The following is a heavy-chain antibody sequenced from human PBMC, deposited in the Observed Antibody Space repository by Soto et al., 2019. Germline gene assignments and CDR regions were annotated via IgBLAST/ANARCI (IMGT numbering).Heavy chain of an antibody. V-gene: IGHV2-26*01. CDR2: IFSNDDK. CDR3: ALIKDCSRTDCYFASFDP. J-gene: IGHJ5*02. D-gene: IGHD2-2*01. CDR1: GLSLSSGRLG. Sequence: QVTLKESGPVLVKPTETLTLTCTVSGLSLSSGRLGVSWIRQPPGKALEWLAHIFSNDDKSYSTSLRSRLTISKDTSRVQVVLTMTNMDPMNSATYYCALIKDCSRTDCYFASFDPWGQGTLVTVSS.